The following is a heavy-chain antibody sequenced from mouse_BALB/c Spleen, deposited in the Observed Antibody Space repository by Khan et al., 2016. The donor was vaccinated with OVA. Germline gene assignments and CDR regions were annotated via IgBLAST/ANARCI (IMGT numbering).Heavy chain of an antibody. V-gene: IGHV1-18*01. D-gene: IGHD3-3*01. Sequence: EVQRVEPGPELVKPGASVKISCKTSGYTFPEYTVHWVKQSLGKSLDWIGVINPKNGGTAYNQKFKGKATLAVAKSSSTAYMEFRNLTSEDSAVYYCARDAGRYWGQGTSVTVAS. CDR2: INPKNGGT. CDR1: GYTFPEYT. CDR3: ARDAGRY. J-gene: IGHJ4*01.